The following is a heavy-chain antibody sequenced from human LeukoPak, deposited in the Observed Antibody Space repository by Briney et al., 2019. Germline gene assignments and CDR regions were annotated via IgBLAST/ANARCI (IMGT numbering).Heavy chain of an antibody. Sequence: SQTLSLTCAIFGDSVSINSGAWNWIRQSSSRGLEWLGRAYYRSQWYNDYAFSVKGRIAINADTSKNHFSLQLNSVTPEDTAVYYCAREEAGTYGFQYWGQGTLVTVSS. V-gene: IGHV6-1*01. J-gene: IGHJ4*02. CDR2: AYYRSQWYN. CDR3: AREEAGTYGFQY. CDR1: GDSVSINSGA. D-gene: IGHD3-10*01.